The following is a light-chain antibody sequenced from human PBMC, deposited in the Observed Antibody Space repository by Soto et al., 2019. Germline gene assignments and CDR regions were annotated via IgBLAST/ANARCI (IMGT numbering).Light chain of an antibody. CDR2: AAS. V-gene: IGKV1-12*01. CDR1: QGISSW. Sequence: DIQMTPSPSSVSASVGDRVTITCRASQGISSWLAWYQQKPGKAPNLLIYAASSWQSGVPSRFSGSRSGTDFSLTISSLQPDDFAAYYCQQTNSFPLAFGGGTKVEIK. CDR3: QQTNSFPLA. J-gene: IGKJ4*01.